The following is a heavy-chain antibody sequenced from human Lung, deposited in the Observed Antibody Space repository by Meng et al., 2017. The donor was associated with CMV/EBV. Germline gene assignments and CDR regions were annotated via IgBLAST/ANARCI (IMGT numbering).Heavy chain of an antibody. CDR3: ARASYGSGSPLGESWFDP. J-gene: IGHJ5*02. V-gene: IGHV4-31*03. CDR2: IHSSGST. CDR1: GGSISSGGYY. D-gene: IGHD3-10*01. Sequence: QVQLQESGPGLGKPSQTLSLTCTVSGGSISSGGYYWSWIRQHPGKGLEWIGYIHSSGSTYYNPSLRSRLTISVDTSKNQFSLKLSSVTAADTAVYYCARASYGSGSPLGESWFDPWGQGTLVTASS.